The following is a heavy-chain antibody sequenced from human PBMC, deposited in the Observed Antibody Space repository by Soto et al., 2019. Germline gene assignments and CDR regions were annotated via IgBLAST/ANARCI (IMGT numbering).Heavy chain of an antibody. CDR1: GGSISSSY. CDR2: IYDDGSA. V-gene: IGHV4-59*01. CDR3: ARDKYCSGGSCRKNWFDP. Sequence: SETLSLTCTVSGGSISSSYWSWIRQPPGKGLEWLAYIYDDGSANYNPSLKSRATISLDMSKNQFSLKLTPVTAADTAVYYCARDKYCSGGSCRKNWFDPWGQGTLVTVSS. D-gene: IGHD2-15*01. J-gene: IGHJ5*02.